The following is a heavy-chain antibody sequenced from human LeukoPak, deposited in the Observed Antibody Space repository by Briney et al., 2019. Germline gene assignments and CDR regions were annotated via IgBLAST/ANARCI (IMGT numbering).Heavy chain of an antibody. CDR1: GFTFSSYA. J-gene: IGHJ4*02. V-gene: IGHV3-30-3*01. Sequence: PGKSLRLSCAASGFTFSSYAMHWVRQAPGKGLEWVTVISYDGSNKYYADSVKGRFTISRDNSKNTLYLQMNSLRAEDTAVYYFARQLPAYDILTVGYWGQGTLVTVSS. CDR2: ISYDGSNK. D-gene: IGHD3-9*01. CDR3: ARQLPAYDILTVGY.